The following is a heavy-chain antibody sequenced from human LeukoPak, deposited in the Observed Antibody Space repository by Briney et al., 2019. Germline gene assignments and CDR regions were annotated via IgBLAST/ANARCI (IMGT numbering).Heavy chain of an antibody. V-gene: IGHV4-59*01. J-gene: IGHJ5*02. CDR2: LYDSGST. CDR3: AGGTGSASCYGCTRFDP. CDR1: AGSISSYY. D-gene: IGHD2-2*01. Sequence: SETLSLTCTVAAGSISSYYWSWIRQPPGKGLEWIGYLYDSGSTKYNPSLKSRVTMSVDTSNNQFSLRLSSVTAADTAVYYCAGGTGSASCYGCTRFDPWGQGTLVTVSS.